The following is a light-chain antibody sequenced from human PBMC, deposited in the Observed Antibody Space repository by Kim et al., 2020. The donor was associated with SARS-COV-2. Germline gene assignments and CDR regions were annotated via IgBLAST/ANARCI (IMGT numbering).Light chain of an antibody. CDR2: DVT. V-gene: IGLV2-11*01. CDR1: SSDVGGYNY. J-gene: IGLJ3*02. Sequence: QSVTISCTGTSSDVGGYNYVSWYQHHPGKAPQLMIFDVTKRPSGVPDRFSGSKAGNTASLTISGLQAEDEADYYCCSYAGSYTWVFGGGTQLTVL. CDR3: CSYAGSYTWV.